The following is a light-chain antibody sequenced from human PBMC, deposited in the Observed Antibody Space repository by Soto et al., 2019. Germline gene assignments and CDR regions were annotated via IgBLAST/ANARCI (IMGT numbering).Light chain of an antibody. CDR2: AAS. CDR3: QQLNSYPHT. CDR1: QGISSY. V-gene: IGKV1-9*01. Sequence: IHLTQSPSSLSASVGYIVTITCRASQGISSYLGWYQQKPGKAPKLLIYAASTLQSGVPSRFRGSGSGTDLTLTISSLKHEDFATYYCQQLNSYPHTFGQGTRLEIK. J-gene: IGKJ5*01.